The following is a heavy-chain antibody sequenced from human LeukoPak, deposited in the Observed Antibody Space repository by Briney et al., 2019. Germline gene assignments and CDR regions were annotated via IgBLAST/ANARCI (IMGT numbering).Heavy chain of an antibody. CDR3: AKDLARIGARQSDY. CDR1: GFTFSSYA. CDR2: ISDSVDST. J-gene: IGHJ4*02. V-gene: IGHV3-23*01. Sequence: GGSLRLSCAASGFTFSSYAMSWVRQAPGKGLEWVSGISDSVDSTHYADSVRGRFTISRDNSKNTLYLQMNSLRAEDTALYYCAKDLARIGARQSDYWGQGTLVTVSS. D-gene: IGHD6-6*01.